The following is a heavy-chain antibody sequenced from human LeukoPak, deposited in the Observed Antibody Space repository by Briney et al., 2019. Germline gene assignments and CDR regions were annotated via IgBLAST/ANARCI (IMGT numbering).Heavy chain of an antibody. CDR2: ISSRSSHI. CDR1: GFTFSYYS. D-gene: IGHD2-15*01. V-gene: IGHV3-21*01. Sequence: SGGSLRLSCAASGFTFSYYSMNWVRQTPGKGLEWVSSISSRSSHIDYADSMKGRFPISRDDAKNSLHLQMNSLRVEDTAVYYCARDQGFHFQHMDVWGKGTTVIVSS. CDR3: ARDQGFHFQHMDV. J-gene: IGHJ6*03.